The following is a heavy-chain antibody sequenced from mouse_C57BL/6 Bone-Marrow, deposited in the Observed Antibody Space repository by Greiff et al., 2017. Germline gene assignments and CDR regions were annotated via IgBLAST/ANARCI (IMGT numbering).Heavy chain of an antibody. CDR1: GFNIKDDY. CDR2: IDPENGDT. CDR3: TTVVGGGY. D-gene: IGHD1-1*01. Sequence: EVQLQQSGAELVRPGASVKLSCTASGFNIKDDYMHWVKQRPEQGLEWIGWIDPENGDTEYASKFQGKATITADTSSNTAYLQLSSLTSEDTAVYYCTTVVGGGYWGQGTTLTVSS. V-gene: IGHV14-4*01. J-gene: IGHJ2*01.